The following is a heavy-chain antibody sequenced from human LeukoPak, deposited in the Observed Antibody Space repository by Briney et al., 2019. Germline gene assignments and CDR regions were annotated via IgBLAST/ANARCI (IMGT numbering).Heavy chain of an antibody. V-gene: IGHV1-8*03. J-gene: IGHJ3*02. CDR3: TRGGPPTYDFWSGYAFDI. CDR1: GYALTSYD. D-gene: IGHD3-3*01. CDR2: MNPNSGNT. Sequence: ASVKVSCKASGYALTSYDINWVRQATGQGLEWMGWMNPNSGNTGYAQKFQGRVTITRNTSISTAYMELSSLRSEDTAVYYCTRGGPPTYDFWSGYAFDIWGQGTMVTVSS.